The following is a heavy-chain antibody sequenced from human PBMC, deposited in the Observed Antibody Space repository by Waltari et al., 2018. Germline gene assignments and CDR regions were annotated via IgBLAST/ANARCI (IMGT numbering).Heavy chain of an antibody. D-gene: IGHD5-12*01. CDR2: MNPNSGNT. V-gene: IGHV1-8*01. Sequence: QVQLVQSGAEVKKPGASVKVSCKASGYTFTSYDIHWVRQATGQGLEWMGWMNPNSGNTGYAQKFQGRVTMTRNTSISTAYMELSSLRSEDTAVYYCARAGLKREMATIRDWGQGTLVTVSS. CDR1: GYTFTSYD. J-gene: IGHJ4*02. CDR3: ARAGLKREMATIRD.